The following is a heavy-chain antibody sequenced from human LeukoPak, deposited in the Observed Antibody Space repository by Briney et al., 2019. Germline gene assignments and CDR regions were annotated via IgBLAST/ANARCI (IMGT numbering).Heavy chain of an antibody. D-gene: IGHD2-15*01. V-gene: IGHV3-30*04. Sequence: GGSLRLSCAASGFTFSSYAMHWVRQAPGKGLEWVAVISYDGSNKYYADSVKGRFTISRDNSKNTLYLQMNSLRAEDTAVYYRAVGYCSGGSCYFVYWGQGTLVTVSS. CDR2: ISYDGSNK. CDR1: GFTFSSYA. J-gene: IGHJ4*02. CDR3: AVGYCSGGSCYFVY.